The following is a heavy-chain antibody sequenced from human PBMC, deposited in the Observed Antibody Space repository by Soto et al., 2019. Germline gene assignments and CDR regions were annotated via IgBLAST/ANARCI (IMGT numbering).Heavy chain of an antibody. CDR3: ARNRRSTAIQDDH. V-gene: IGHV1-2*02. CDR2: INPKSGGT. D-gene: IGHD2-21*02. CDR1: GYTFTDYF. Sequence: QVQLVQSGAEVKKPGASVKVSCKASGYTFTDYFIHWVRQAPGQVLEWMGWINPKSGGTNYAPNFQGRVTMTRDKSTSTAYLELNWLRFDDTAVHYCARNRRSTAIQDDHLGQGTLVTVSS. J-gene: IGHJ4*02.